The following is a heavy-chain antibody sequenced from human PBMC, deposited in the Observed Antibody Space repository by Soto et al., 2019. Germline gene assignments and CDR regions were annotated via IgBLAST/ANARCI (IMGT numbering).Heavy chain of an antibody. CDR1: GGSFSGYY. J-gene: IGHJ6*01. CDR3: ARETSQIVYSRNGM. CDR2: INHSGST. V-gene: IGHV4-34*01. Sequence: SETLCVTCAVYGGSFSGYYWGWIRQPPGKGLEWIGEINHSGSTNYNPSLKSRVTISADTSKTHFSLGLTSVTAADPAVYYWARETSQIVYSRNGM. D-gene: IGHD2-15*01.